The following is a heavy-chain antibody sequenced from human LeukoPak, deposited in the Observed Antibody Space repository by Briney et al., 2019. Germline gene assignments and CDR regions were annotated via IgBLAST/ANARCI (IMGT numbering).Heavy chain of an antibody. V-gene: IGHV3-7*01. J-gene: IGHJ4*02. CDR3: AREIRIVGATGRFDY. CDR1: GFTFSSYW. CDR2: INQDGTGK. Sequence: GGSLRLSCAASGFTFSSYWMNWVRQAPGKGLEWVANINQDGTGKYYVDSVKGRFTISRDNAKNSLFLQMNSLRAEDTAVYYCAREIRIVGATGRFDYWGQGTLVTVSS. D-gene: IGHD1-26*01.